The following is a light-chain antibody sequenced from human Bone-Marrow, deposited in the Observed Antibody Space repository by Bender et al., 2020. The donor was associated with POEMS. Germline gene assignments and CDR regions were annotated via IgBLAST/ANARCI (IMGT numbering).Light chain of an antibody. Sequence: SYVLTQPPSESVAPGQTARITCGGNNIGSNSVCWYQQKPGQAPVLVVYDDSDRPSGIPERFSGSNSGNTATLTISRVEAGDEAHYYCQVWEYTSDSPVVFGGGTKLTVL. CDR3: QVWEYTSDSPVV. CDR2: DDS. V-gene: IGLV3-21*02. J-gene: IGLJ2*01. CDR1: NIGSNS.